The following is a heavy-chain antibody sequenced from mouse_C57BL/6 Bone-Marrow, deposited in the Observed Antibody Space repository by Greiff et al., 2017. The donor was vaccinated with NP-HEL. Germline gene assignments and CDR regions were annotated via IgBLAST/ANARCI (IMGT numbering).Heavy chain of an antibody. V-gene: IGHV1-59*01. CDR1: GYTFTSYW. CDR3: ARWREGSWFAY. J-gene: IGHJ3*01. Sequence: QVHVKQPGAELVRPGTSVKLSCKASGYTFTSYWMHWVKQRPGQGLEWIGVIDPSASYTNYNQKFKGKATLTVDTSSSTAYMQLSSLTSEDSAVYYCARWREGSWFAYWGQGTLVTVSA. CDR2: IDPSASYT.